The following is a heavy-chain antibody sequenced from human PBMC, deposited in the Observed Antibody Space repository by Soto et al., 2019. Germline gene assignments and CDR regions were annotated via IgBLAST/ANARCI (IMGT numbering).Heavy chain of an antibody. Sequence: GGSLRLSCAASGFTFSDYYMSWIRQAPGKGLEWVSYISSSGSTIYYADSVKGRFTISRDNAKNSLYLQLNSLRAEDTAVYYCATLYSSGWYFGYYHGMDVWGQGTTVTVSS. J-gene: IGHJ6*02. V-gene: IGHV3-11*01. CDR1: GFTFSDYY. CDR2: ISSSGSTI. D-gene: IGHD6-19*01. CDR3: ATLYSSGWYFGYYHGMDV.